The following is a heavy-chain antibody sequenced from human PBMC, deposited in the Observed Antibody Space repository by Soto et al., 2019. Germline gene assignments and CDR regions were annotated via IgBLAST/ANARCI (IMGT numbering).Heavy chain of an antibody. V-gene: IGHV2-5*01. D-gene: IGHD4-17*01. Sequence: QITLKESGPTLVKPTQTLTLTCTFSGFSLRTGGVGVGWIRQPPGKALEWLALIYWNDDNRYSPSLKSRLTITQDTSKNQVVLTMTNMDPVDTATYYCAHRGYGDYPRDNWFDPWGQGTLVTVSS. CDR3: AHRGYGDYPRDNWFDP. CDR2: IYWNDDN. CDR1: GFSLRTGGVG. J-gene: IGHJ5*02.